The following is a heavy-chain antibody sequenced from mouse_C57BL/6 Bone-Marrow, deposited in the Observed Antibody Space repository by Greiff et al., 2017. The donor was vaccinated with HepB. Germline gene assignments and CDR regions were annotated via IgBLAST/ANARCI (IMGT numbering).Heavy chain of an antibody. CDR1: GYTFTSYW. CDR2: IYPGNSDT. Sequence: EVQLQQSGTVLARPGASVKMSCKTSGYTFTSYWMHWVKQRPGQGLEWIGAIYPGNSDTSYNQKFKGKAKLTAVTSASTAYMELSSLTNEDSAVYYCTTRGGVVATDWYFDVWGTGTTVTVSS. V-gene: IGHV1-5*01. CDR3: TTRGGVVATDWYFDV. D-gene: IGHD1-1*01. J-gene: IGHJ1*03.